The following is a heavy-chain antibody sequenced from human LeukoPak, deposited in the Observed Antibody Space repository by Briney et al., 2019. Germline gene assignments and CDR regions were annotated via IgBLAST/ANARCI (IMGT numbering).Heavy chain of an antibody. Sequence: ASVKVSCKASGYTFTSYGISWVRQAPGQRLEWMGWISAYNGNTNYAQKLQGRVTMTTDTSTSTAYMELRSLRSDDTAVYYCARDLKKYYDSSGYYHDTFDYWGQGTLVTVSS. D-gene: IGHD3-22*01. CDR1: GYTFTSYG. J-gene: IGHJ4*02. CDR2: ISAYNGNT. CDR3: ARDLKKYYDSSGYYHDTFDY. V-gene: IGHV1-18*01.